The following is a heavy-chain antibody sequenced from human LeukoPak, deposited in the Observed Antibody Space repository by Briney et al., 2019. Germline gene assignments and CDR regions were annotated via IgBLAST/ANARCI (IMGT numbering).Heavy chain of an antibody. CDR1: GFTFTSSS. CDR3: AGGAGFLIDY. J-gene: IGHJ4*02. V-gene: IGHV3-7*01. D-gene: IGHD2/OR15-2a*01. Sequence: GGSLRLSCAASGFTFTSSSMHWVRQAPGKGPEWVAIIKKDGSEKYYVDSVKGRFTISRDNAKNSLYLQMNSLRADDTAVYFCAGGAGFLIDYWGQGALVTVSS. CDR2: IKKDGSEK.